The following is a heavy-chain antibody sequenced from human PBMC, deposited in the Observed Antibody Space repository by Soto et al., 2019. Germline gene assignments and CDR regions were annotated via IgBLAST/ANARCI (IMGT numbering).Heavy chain of an antibody. CDR2: ISYDGSNK. CDR1: GFIFSNNG. Sequence: GGSLRLSYVGSGFIFSNNGMHWVRQAPGKGLEWVAVISYDGSNKYYADSVKGRFTISRDNSKNTLYLQMNSLRAEDTAVYYCAKDRCYYDSSGCCPDYWGQGTLVTVSS. D-gene: IGHD3-22*01. CDR3: AKDRCYYDSSGCCPDY. J-gene: IGHJ4*02. V-gene: IGHV3-30*18.